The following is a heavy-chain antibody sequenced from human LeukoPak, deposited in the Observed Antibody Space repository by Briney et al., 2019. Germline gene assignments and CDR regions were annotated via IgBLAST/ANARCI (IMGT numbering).Heavy chain of an antibody. CDR2: ISSRGSTI. J-gene: IGHJ4*02. D-gene: IGHD3-10*01. Sequence: GGSLRLSCAASGFTFSSYEMNWVRQAPGKGLEWVSYISSRGSTIYYADSVKGRFTISRDNAKNSLYLQMNSLRAEDTAVYDCVRQYYYGSGSYLWAPDYWGQGTLVTVSS. CDR1: GFTFSSYE. CDR3: VRQYYYGSGSYLWAPDY. V-gene: IGHV3-48*03.